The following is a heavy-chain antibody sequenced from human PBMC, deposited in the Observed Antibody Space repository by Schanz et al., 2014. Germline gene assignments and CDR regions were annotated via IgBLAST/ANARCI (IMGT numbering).Heavy chain of an antibody. V-gene: IGHV1-18*01. CDR1: GYTFTSYG. CDR3: ARDNGRIPAANSFDY. D-gene: IGHD1-26*01. CDR2: ISAYNGNT. J-gene: IGHJ4*02. Sequence: QVQLVQSGGEMKKPGASVKVSCKASGYTFTSYGINWVRQAPGQGLEWMGWISAYNGNTNYAQKLQGRLTMTTDTSTSTAYMELRSLRSDDTAVYFCARDNGRIPAANSFDYWGQGTRVTVSS.